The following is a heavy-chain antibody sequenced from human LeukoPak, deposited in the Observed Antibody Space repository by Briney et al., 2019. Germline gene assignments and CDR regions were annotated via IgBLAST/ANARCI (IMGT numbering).Heavy chain of an antibody. D-gene: IGHD6-13*01. V-gene: IGHV4-59*01. CDR3: ARVPYSSSWYGVTYYYYGMDV. Sequence: SGTLSLTCTVSGGSISSYYWSWIRQPPGKGLEWIGYIYYSGSTNYNPSLKSRVTISVDTSKNQFSLKLSSVTAADTAVYYCARVPYSSSWYGVTYYYYGMDVWGKGTTVTVSS. CDR1: GGSISSYY. CDR2: IYYSGST. J-gene: IGHJ6*04.